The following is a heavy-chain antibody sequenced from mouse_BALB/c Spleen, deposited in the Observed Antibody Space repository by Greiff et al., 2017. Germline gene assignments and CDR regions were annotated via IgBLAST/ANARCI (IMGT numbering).Heavy chain of an antibody. CDR2: IYPGNSDT. J-gene: IGHJ3*01. CDR3: TRPDHYDGAWFAY. D-gene: IGHD1-2*01. Sequence: VQLKESGTVLARPGASVKMSCKASGYTFTSYWMHWVKQRPGQGLEWIGAIYPGNSDTSYNQKFKGKAKLTAVTSTSTAYMELSSLTNEDSAVYYCTRPDHYDGAWFAYWGQGTLVTVSA. CDR1: GYTFTSYW. V-gene: IGHV1-5*01.